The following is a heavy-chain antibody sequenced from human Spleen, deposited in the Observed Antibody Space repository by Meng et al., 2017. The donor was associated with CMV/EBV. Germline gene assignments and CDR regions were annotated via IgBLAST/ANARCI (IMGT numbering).Heavy chain of an antibody. CDR3: AKEAPYNWNTFDI. Sequence: GGSLRLSCAASGAASGFPFSNSAMHWVRQAPGKGLQWVALIWYDGSNEYYADSMQGRFSISRDNSKNTLYVQMNSLRAEDTAVYYCAKEAPYNWNTFDIWGQGTMVTVSS. D-gene: IGHD1/OR15-1a*01. J-gene: IGHJ3*02. CDR1: GFPFSNSA. CDR2: IWYDGSNE. V-gene: IGHV3-30*02.